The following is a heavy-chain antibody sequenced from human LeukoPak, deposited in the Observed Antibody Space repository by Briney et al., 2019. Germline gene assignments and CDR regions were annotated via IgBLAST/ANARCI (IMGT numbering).Heavy chain of an antibody. Sequence: GGSLRLSCAVSGINFRGYWMAWVRRAPGKGLEWVANMKQDGSEKYYVDSVKGRFTISRDNAKNSLYLEMNSLRVEDTAVYYCARDLGHTGYDLYDYWGQGTLVTASS. CDR3: ARDLGHTGYDLYDY. J-gene: IGHJ4*02. CDR2: MKQDGSEK. CDR1: GINFRGYW. V-gene: IGHV3-7*01. D-gene: IGHD5-12*01.